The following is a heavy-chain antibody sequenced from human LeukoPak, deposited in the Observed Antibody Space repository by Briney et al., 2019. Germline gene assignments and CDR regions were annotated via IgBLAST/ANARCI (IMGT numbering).Heavy chain of an antibody. V-gene: IGHV3-33*07. CDR3: ARDSRGGWSGYFDL. CDR2: IWHDGSAE. Sequence: GGSLRLSCAASGFIFRNYGMYWVRQAPGKGLEWVAVIWHDGSAEFYADPVKGRFSISRDDSKNTVYLQMNSLRVEDTALYYCARDSRGGWSGYFDLWGQGIVVTVSS. D-gene: IGHD6-19*01. CDR1: GFIFRNYG. J-gene: IGHJ4*02.